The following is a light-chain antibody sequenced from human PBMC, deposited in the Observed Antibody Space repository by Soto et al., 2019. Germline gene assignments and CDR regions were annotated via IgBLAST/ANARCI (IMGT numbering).Light chain of an antibody. J-gene: IGKJ1*01. V-gene: IGKV1-6*01. Sequence: AIQMTQSPSSLSASVGDRVTVTCRASQGVGNDLGWYQQKPGKAPKLLISGAFVLHSGVPSRFNGRGSSTDFTLTISSLQPEDSATYYCLQDYDYPWTFGQGTKVEIK. CDR3: LQDYDYPWT. CDR2: GAF. CDR1: QGVGND.